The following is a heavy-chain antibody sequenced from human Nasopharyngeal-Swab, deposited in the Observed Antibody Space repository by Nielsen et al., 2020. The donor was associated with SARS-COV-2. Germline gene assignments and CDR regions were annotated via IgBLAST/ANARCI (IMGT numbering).Heavy chain of an antibody. CDR1: GFTFSSYW. CDR2: IHIDGSST. V-gene: IGHV3-74*01. CDR3: ARVDSASHRQIRYHNYYYMDV. Sequence: GESLKISCTASGFTFSSYWMHWVRQAPGKGLVWVSRIHIDGSSTSYGDSVKGRFTISRDDAKDTLYLQMNSLRTEDTAVYYCARVDSASHRQIRYHNYYYMDVWGKGTTVTVSS. J-gene: IGHJ6*03. D-gene: IGHD1-26*01.